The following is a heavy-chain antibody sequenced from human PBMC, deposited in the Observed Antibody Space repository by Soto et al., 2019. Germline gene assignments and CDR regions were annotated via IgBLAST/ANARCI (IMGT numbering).Heavy chain of an antibody. Sequence: QVQLQQWGAGLLKPSETLSLTCAVYGGSFSGYYWSWIRQPPGKVLEWIGEINHSGSTNYNPSLKGRAQITVDTLKNHFSLKLSSVTAVDTGVYYCGRGPFSEWYYYVISVDLRLFDYWGKGTLVTVSS. CDR3: GRGPFSEWYYYVISVDLRLFDY. V-gene: IGHV4-34*01. D-gene: IGHD3-22*01. J-gene: IGHJ4*02. CDR1: GGSFSGYY. CDR2: INHSGST.